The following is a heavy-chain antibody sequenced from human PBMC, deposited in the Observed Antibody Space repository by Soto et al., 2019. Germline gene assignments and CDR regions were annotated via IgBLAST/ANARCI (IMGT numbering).Heavy chain of an antibody. V-gene: IGHV3-11*06. Sequence: QEQLVESGGGLVKPGGSLRLSCEGSGFTFSDYYISWIRQAPGKGLEWISYSSNSGTFSRYADSVKGRFSISRDNTKNLLYLRMNSLRAEDTAVYYCARSGDNYNRLDYWGQGTPVTVSS. CDR2: SSNSGTFS. CDR1: GFTFSDYY. D-gene: IGHD1-1*01. J-gene: IGHJ4*02. CDR3: ARSGDNYNRLDY.